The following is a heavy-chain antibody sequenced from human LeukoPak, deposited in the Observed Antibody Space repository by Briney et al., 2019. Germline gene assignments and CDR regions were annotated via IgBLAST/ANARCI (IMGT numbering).Heavy chain of an antibody. CDR2: ISSSSSNI. J-gene: IGHJ3*02. D-gene: IGHD6-6*01. CDR1: GFTLSTYT. V-gene: IGHV3-48*02. CDR3: AREYSSSSGRAFDI. Sequence: GGSLRLSCAASGFTLSTYTMNWVRQAPGKGLQWFSYISSSSSNIYYADSVKGRFTIPRDNAKNSLYLQMNSLRDEDTAVYYCAREYSSSSGRAFDIWGQGTMVTVSS.